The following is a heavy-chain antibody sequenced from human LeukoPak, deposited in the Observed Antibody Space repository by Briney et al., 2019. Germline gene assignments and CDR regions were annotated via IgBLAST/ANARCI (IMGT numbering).Heavy chain of an antibody. V-gene: IGHV1-69*13. CDR3: ARGSGYSSGSDP. CDR1: GGTFSGYA. J-gene: IGHJ5*02. Sequence: GASVKVSCKASGGTFSGYAISWVRQAPGQGLEWMGGIIPIFGAANYAQKFQGRVTITADESTSTAYMELSSLRSEDTAVYYCARGSGYSSGSDPWGQGTLVTVSS. D-gene: IGHD6-19*01. CDR2: IIPIFGAA.